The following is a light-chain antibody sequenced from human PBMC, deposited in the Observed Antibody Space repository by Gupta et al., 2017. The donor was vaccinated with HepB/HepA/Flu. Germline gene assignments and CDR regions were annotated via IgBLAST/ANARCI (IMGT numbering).Light chain of an antibody. CDR2: AAS. V-gene: IGKV1-9*01. CDR1: QGISSY. Sequence: DIQLTQSPSFLSASVGDRGTITCRASQGISSYLAWYQQKPGKAPKLLIYAASTWQSGVTSRFSGSGFGKEFALTTSSRQQEDFAAYYCHQHNSYPLNTFGRGTKVDIK. CDR3: HQHNSYPLNT. J-gene: IGKJ4*01.